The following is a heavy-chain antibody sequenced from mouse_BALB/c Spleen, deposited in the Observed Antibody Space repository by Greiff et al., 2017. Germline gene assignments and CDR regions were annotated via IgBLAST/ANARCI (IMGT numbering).Heavy chain of an antibody. Sequence: EVKLVESGGGLVKPGGSRKLSCAASGFTFSSFGMHWVRQAPEKGLEWVAYISSGSSTIYYADTVKGRFTISRDNPKNTLFLQMTSIRSEDTAMYYCARTYGSSSWFAYWGQGTLVTVSA. CDR1: GFTFSSFG. CDR3: ARTYGSSSWFAY. J-gene: IGHJ3*01. CDR2: ISSGSSTI. V-gene: IGHV5-17*02. D-gene: IGHD1-1*01.